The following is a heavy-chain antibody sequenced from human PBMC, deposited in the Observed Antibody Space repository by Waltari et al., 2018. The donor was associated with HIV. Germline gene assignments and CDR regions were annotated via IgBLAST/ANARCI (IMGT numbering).Heavy chain of an antibody. CDR1: GYTFTSYY. CDR3: ARDTRGYSGYDLGPFDY. J-gene: IGHJ4*02. D-gene: IGHD5-12*01. Sequence: QVQLVQSGAEVKKPGASVKVSCKASGYTFTSYYMHWVRQAPGQGLEWMGIINPSGGSTSYAQKFQGRVTMTRDTSTSTVYMELSSLRSEDTAVYYCARDTRGYSGYDLGPFDYWGQGTLVTVSS. V-gene: IGHV1-46*01. CDR2: INPSGGST.